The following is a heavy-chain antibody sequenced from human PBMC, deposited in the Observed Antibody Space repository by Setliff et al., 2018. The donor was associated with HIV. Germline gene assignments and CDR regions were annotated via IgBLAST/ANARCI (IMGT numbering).Heavy chain of an antibody. V-gene: IGHV4-4*07. D-gene: IGHD3-16*01. J-gene: IGHJ6*03. CDR2: IYTSGST. CDR3: ARDVPWGDYYYYMDV. Sequence: SETLSLTCTVSGGSISSYYWSWIRQPAGKGLEWIGHIYTSGSTNYNPSLKSRVTMSVDTSKNQFSLKLSSVTAADTAVYYCARDVPWGDYYYYMDVWAKGPRSPSP. CDR1: GGSISSYY.